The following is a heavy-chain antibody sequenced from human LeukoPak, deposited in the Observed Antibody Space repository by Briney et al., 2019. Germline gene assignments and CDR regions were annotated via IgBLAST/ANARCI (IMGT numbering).Heavy chain of an antibody. V-gene: IGHV3-21*01. CDR3: ARGGIAGRPVYYYMDV. J-gene: IGHJ6*03. D-gene: IGHD6-6*01. CDR2: ISAVSTYI. CDR1: GFTFSSYT. Sequence: GGSLRLSCAASGFTFSSYTIHWVRQAPGKGLEWVSSISAVSTYIYYAGSVKGRFTISRDNVEKAAYLELSGLTAHDTAIYYCARGGIAGRPVYYYMDVWGKGTTVTVSS.